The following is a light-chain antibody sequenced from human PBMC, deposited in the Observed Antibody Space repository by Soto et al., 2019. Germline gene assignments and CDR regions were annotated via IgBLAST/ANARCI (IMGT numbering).Light chain of an antibody. J-gene: IGKJ2*01. CDR1: QSILSSSNNKNY. Sequence: DIVMTQSPDSLTVSLGERATINCKSSQSILSSSNNKNYLVWYQQKPGQAPRLLIYGASTRATGIPARFSGSGSGTEFTLTISSLQSEDFAVYYCQQYNNWPPYTFGQGTKLEIK. V-gene: IGKV4-1*01. CDR3: QQYNNWPPYT. CDR2: GAS.